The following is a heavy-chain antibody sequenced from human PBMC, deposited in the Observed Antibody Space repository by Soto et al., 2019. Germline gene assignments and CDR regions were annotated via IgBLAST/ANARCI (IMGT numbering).Heavy chain of an antibody. D-gene: IGHD3-22*01. CDR3: ARRYYYDSSGYFVTSPFAY. CDR1: GYSFTSYW. V-gene: IGHV5-51*01. J-gene: IGHJ4*02. Sequence: GESLKISCNGSGYSFTSYWIGWVRQMPGKGLEWMGIIYPGDSDTRYSPSFQGQVTISADKSISTAYLQWSSLKASDTAMYYCARRYYYDSSGYFVTSPFAYWGQGTLVTVSS. CDR2: IYPGDSDT.